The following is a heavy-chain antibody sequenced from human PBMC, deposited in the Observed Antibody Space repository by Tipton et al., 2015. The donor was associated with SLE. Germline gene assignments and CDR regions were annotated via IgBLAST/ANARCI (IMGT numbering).Heavy chain of an antibody. D-gene: IGHD4-17*01. CDR1: GGAITSGGYF. CDR3: GRHGYGDYGIDY. J-gene: IGHJ4*02. Sequence: TLSLTCTVSGGAITSGGYFWSWIRQHPGKGLEWIGYMYYTGHTYYSPSLKSRVTISMDTSERQFSLRLTSVTAADTAVYFCGRHGYGDYGIDYWGQGTLVTVSS. V-gene: IGHV4-31*03. CDR2: MYYTGHT.